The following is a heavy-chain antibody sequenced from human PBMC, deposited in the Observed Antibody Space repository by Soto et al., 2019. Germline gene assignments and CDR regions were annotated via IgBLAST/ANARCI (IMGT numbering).Heavy chain of an antibody. J-gene: IGHJ5*01. V-gene: IGHV4-30-4*01. CDR3: ARGRYCLTGRCFPNWFDS. Sequence: PSETLSLTCPVSGDSISTVDYFWAWIRQPPGQALEYIGYIYKSKTTYYNPSFESRVAISLDTSKSQFSLTVTSVTAADTAVYFCARGRYCLTGRCFPNWFDSWGQGTLVTVSS. CDR2: IYKSKTT. D-gene: IGHD2-15*01. CDR1: GDSISTVDYF.